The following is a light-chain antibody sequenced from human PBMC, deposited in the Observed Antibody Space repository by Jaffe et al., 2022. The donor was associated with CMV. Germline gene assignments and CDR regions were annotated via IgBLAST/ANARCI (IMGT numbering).Light chain of an antibody. CDR1: QSVYNYY. Sequence: EIVLTQSPGTLSLSPGEGATLSCRASQSVYNYYLAWYQQKPGQPPSLLIHHASSRAAGISDRFSGGGSGTDFTLTISRLEPEDSAVYYCQQFGGSPSITFGQGTRLEIK. V-gene: IGKV3-20*01. J-gene: IGKJ5*01. CDR3: QQFGGSPSIT. CDR2: HAS.